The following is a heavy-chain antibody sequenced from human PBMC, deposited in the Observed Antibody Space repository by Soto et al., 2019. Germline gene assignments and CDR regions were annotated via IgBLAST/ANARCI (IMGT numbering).Heavy chain of an antibody. V-gene: IGHV4-59*01. D-gene: IGHD2-15*01. Sequence: SETLSLTCTVSGGSISSYYWSWIRQPPGKGLEWIGHIYYSGSTNYNPSLKSRVTISVDTSKNQFSLKLSSVTAADTAVYYCARSYRRYCSGGSCYSYSYYYMDVWGKGTSVTVSS. CDR2: IYYSGST. J-gene: IGHJ6*03. CDR3: ARSYRRYCSGGSCYSYSYYYMDV. CDR1: GGSISSYY.